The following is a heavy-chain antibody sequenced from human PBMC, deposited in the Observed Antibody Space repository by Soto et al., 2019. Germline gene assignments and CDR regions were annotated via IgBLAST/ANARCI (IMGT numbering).Heavy chain of an antibody. D-gene: IGHD1-26*01. CDR1: GFTFSRYY. J-gene: IGHJ5*02. CDR3: ARDNSETKSWWFDP. V-gene: IGHV1-46*01. CDR2: INPTGVST. Sequence: ASVKVSCKASGFTFSRYYMHWIRQAPGQGLEWMGIINPTGVSTSSAQKFQGRVTLTRDTSTDAVSMELSSLRSEDTAVYYCARDNSETKSWWFDPWGQGTLVTVSS.